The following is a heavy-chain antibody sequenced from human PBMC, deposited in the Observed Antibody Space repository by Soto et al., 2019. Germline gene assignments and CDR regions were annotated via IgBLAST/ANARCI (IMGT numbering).Heavy chain of an antibody. CDR3: ARRMGDV. Sequence: QVQLQQWGAGLLKPSETLSLTCAVYGGSFSGYYWSWIRQPPGKGLEGIGEINHSGSTNYNPSLKXRXIISVDTSKNQVSLKLSSVTAADPAVYYCARRMGDVWGQGTTVTVSS. J-gene: IGHJ6*02. CDR2: INHSGST. D-gene: IGHD2-8*01. CDR1: GGSFSGYY. V-gene: IGHV4-34*01.